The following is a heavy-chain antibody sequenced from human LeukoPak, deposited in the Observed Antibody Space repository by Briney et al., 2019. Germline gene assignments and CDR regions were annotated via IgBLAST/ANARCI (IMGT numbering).Heavy chain of an antibody. CDR2: ISSSSSYI. D-gene: IGHD4-17*01. J-gene: IGHJ4*02. V-gene: IGHV3-21*01. CDR3: ASRGDYGVYLDY. CDR1: GFTFSSYS. Sequence: GGSLRLSCAASGFTFSSYSMNWVRQAPGKGLEWVSSISSSSSYIYYADSVKGRFTISRDNAKNSLYLQMNSLRAEDTAVYYRASRGDYGVYLDYWGQGTLVTVSS.